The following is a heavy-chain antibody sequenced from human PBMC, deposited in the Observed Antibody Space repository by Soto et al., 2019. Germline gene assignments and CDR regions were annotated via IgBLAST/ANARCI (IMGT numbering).Heavy chain of an antibody. Sequence: ASVKVSCKASGGTFSSYAISWVRQAPGQGLEWMGGIIPIFGTANYAQKFQGRVTITADESTSTAYMELSSLRSEDTAVYYCARVNTRSNLPFDYWGQGTLVTSPQ. CDR3: ARVNTRSNLPFDY. J-gene: IGHJ4*02. CDR2: IIPIFGTA. V-gene: IGHV1-69*13. D-gene: IGHD2-2*01. CDR1: GGTFSSYA.